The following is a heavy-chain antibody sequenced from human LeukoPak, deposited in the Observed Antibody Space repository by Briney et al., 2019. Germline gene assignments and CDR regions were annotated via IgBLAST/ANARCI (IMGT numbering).Heavy chain of an antibody. J-gene: IGHJ5*02. CDR2: INPNSGGT. CDR3: ARGYCSGGTCYLVENWLDP. CDR1: GYTLTAYY. Sequence: ASVKVSCKASGYTLTAYYIYWVRQAPGQGLEWMGRINPNSGGTDYAQNFQGRDTMTRDTSISTAYMELSRLRSDDTAVNYCARGYCSGGTCYLVENWLDPWRQGTLVTVSS. D-gene: IGHD2-15*01. V-gene: IGHV1-2*06.